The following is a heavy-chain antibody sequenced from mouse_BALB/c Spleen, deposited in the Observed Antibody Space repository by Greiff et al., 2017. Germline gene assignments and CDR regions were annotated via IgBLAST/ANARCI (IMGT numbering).Heavy chain of an antibody. CDR3: TREITTVVEGFAY. CDR1: GYTFTSYW. V-gene: IGHV1-5*01. J-gene: IGHJ3*01. D-gene: IGHD1-1*01. CDR2: IYPGNSDT. Sequence: EVQLQQSGTVLARPGASVKMSCKASGYTFTSYWMHWVKQRPGQGLEWIGAIYPGNSDTSYNQKFKGKAKLTAVTSTSTAYMELSSLTNEDSAVHYCTREITTVVEGFAYGGQGTLVTVSA.